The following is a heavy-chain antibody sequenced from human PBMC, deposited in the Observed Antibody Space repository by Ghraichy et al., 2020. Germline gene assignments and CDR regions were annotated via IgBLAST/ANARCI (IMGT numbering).Heavy chain of an antibody. CDR1: GFHFSSFD. Sequence: LSLTCAASGFHFSSFDMRWVRRAPGKGLEWVLSISTSSNYIYYADSVRGRFTISRDNAKNSLYLQINSLRVEDTALYYCARGALDTTRLIDMWGLGTMVTVSS. CDR3: ARGALDTTRLIDM. J-gene: IGHJ3*02. CDR2: ISTSSNYI. D-gene: IGHD1-26*01. V-gene: IGHV3-21*01.